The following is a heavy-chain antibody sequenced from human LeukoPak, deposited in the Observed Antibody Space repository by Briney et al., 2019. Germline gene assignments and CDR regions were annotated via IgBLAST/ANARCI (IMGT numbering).Heavy chain of an antibody. D-gene: IGHD3-9*01. Sequence: SLKVSCKASGYTFTGYYMHWVRQAPSQGLEWMGGIIPIFGTANYAQKFQGRVTITADESTSTAYMELSSLRSEDTAVYYYARGYDILTGYSLFDYWGQGTLVTVSS. CDR2: IIPIFGTA. CDR1: GYTFTGYY. V-gene: IGHV1-69*13. CDR3: ARGYDILTGYSLFDY. J-gene: IGHJ4*02.